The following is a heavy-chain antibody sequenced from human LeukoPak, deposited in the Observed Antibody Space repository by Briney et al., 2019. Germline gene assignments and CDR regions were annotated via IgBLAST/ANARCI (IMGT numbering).Heavy chain of an antibody. J-gene: IGHJ6*03. V-gene: IGHV4-59*08. D-gene: IGHD1-26*01. CDR1: GGSIRGYY. CDR2: NNYSGST. Sequence: RPSEALFLTCTVPGGSIRGYYWSWVRQTPGKGLEWITYNNYSGSTNYKPSGRVPVTISPATTKNQFSLRLSSVTAADTAVYYCAVGATHYYRDAGDKGNTVTVS. CDR3: AVGATHYYRDA.